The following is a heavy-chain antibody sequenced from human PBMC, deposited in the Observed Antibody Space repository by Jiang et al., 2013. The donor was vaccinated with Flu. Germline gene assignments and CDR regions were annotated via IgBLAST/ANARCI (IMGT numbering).Heavy chain of an antibody. CDR2: INPSGGST. CDR1: GYTFTSYY. Sequence: SGYTFTSYYMHWVRQAPGQGLEWMGIINPSGGSTSYAQKFQGRVTMTRDTSTSTVYMELSSLRSEDTAVYYCASHLYCSGGSCYSVGFDYWGQGTLVTVSS. CDR3: ASHLYCSGGSCYSVGFDY. D-gene: IGHD2-15*01. V-gene: IGHV1-46*03. J-gene: IGHJ4*02.